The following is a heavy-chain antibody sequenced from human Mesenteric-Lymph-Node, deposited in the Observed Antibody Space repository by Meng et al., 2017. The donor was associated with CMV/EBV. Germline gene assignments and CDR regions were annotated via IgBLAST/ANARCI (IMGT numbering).Heavy chain of an antibody. CDR2: VYYSGNA. J-gene: IGHJ5*02. D-gene: IGHD2-2*01. Sequence: SETLSLTCTVSGGSISGDGYYWSWIRQHPGKGLEWIGYVYYSGNAYYNPSLKSRVSISLDTSKNQFSLNLSSVTAADTAVYYCAREGACSSTSCYLDRYWFDPWGQGTLVTVSS. CDR3: AREGACSSTSCYLDRYWFDP. V-gene: IGHV4-31*02. CDR1: GGSISGDGYY.